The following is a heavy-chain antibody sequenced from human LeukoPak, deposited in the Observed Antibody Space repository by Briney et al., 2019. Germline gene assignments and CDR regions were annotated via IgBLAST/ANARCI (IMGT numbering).Heavy chain of an antibody. CDR1: GFTFSSYA. Sequence: PGGSLRLSCAASGFTFSSYAMSWVRQAPGKGLEWVSAISGRGGITYYADSVKGRFTISGDNSKNTLYLQMNSLRAEDTAVYYCARSDTYYYGSEYWGQGTLVTVSS. CDR2: ISGRGGIT. CDR3: ARSDTYYYGSEY. V-gene: IGHV3-23*01. D-gene: IGHD3-10*01. J-gene: IGHJ4*02.